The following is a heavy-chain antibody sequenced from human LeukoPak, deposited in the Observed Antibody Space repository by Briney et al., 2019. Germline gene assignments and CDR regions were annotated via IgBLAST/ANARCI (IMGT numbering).Heavy chain of an antibody. CDR1: GGSISSYY. V-gene: IGHV4-59*08. CDR3: ARMKLGYCSGGSCYRLGGAFDI. J-gene: IGHJ3*02. Sequence: SETLSLTCTVSGGSISSYYWSWIRQPPGKGLEWSGYIYYSGSTNYNPSLKSRVTISVDTSKNQFSLKLSSVTAADTAVYYCARMKLGYCSGGSCYRLGGAFDIWGQGTMVTVSS. CDR2: IYYSGST. D-gene: IGHD2-15*01.